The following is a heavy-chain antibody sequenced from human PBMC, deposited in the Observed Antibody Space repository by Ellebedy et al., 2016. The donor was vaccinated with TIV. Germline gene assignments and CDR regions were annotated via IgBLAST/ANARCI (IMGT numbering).Heavy chain of an antibody. CDR2: INPSGGST. V-gene: IGHV1-46*01. Sequence: ASVKVSCXASGYTFTSYYMHWVRQAPGQGLEWMGLINPSGGSTSYAQKFQGRVTMTRDTSTSTVYMELSSLRSEDTAVYYCAREGPSYIVVVVAATPTVGDYWGQGTLVTVSS. CDR1: GYTFTSYY. J-gene: IGHJ4*02. CDR3: AREGPSYIVVVVAATPTVGDY. D-gene: IGHD2-15*01.